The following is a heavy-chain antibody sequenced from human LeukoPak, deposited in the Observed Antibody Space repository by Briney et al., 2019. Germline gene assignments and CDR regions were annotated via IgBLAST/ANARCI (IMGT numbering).Heavy chain of an antibody. V-gene: IGHV4-39*01. D-gene: IGHD3-22*01. J-gene: IGHJ3*02. CDR3: ARHGITMIVVVNSAFDI. CDR2: IYYSGST. CDR1: GGSISSSSYY. Sequence: SETLSLTCTASGGSISSSSYYWGWIRQPPGRGLEWIGSIYYSGSTYYNPSLRSRVTISVDTSKNQFSLKLSSVTAADTAVYYCARHGITMIVVVNSAFDIWGQGTVVTVSS.